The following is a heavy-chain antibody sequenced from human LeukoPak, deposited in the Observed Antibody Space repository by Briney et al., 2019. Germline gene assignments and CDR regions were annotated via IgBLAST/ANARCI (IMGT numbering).Heavy chain of an antibody. CDR1: GFTFSDYY. CDR3: AKMGRSGSYFDAFDI. Sequence: GGSLRLSCAASGFTFSDYYMSWIRQAPGKGLEWVSYISSSGSTIYYADSVKGRFTISRDNAKNSLYLQMNSLRAEDTALYYCAKMGRSGSYFDAFDIWGQGTMVTVSS. CDR2: ISSSGSTI. J-gene: IGHJ3*02. V-gene: IGHV3-11*01. D-gene: IGHD1-26*01.